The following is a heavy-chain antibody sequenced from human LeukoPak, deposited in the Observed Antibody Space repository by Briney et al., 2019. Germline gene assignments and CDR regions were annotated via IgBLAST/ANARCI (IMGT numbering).Heavy chain of an antibody. J-gene: IGHJ4*02. V-gene: IGHV3-7*01. D-gene: IGHD2-15*01. CDR2: IMQDGSEK. CDR1: GFTFSSYW. Sequence: GGSLRLSCGASGFTFSSYWLSWVRQAPGRGLEWLAKIMQDGSEKNYVDSVKGRFTISRDNAKNSLYLQMNSLRADDTAVYYCARGGGFLDHWGQGTLVTVSS. CDR3: ARGGGFLDH.